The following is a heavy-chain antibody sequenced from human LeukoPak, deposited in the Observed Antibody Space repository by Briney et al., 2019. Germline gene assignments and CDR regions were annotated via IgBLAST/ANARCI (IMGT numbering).Heavy chain of an antibody. Sequence: ASVKVSCKASGGTFSSYAISWVRQAPGQGLEWMGGIIPIFGTANYAQKFQGRVTITADKSTSTACMELGSLRSEDTAAYYCANPTTGNWFDPWGQGTLVTVSS. CDR1: GGTFSSYA. CDR3: ANPTTGNWFDP. CDR2: IIPIFGTA. V-gene: IGHV1-69*06. J-gene: IGHJ5*02. D-gene: IGHD4-17*01.